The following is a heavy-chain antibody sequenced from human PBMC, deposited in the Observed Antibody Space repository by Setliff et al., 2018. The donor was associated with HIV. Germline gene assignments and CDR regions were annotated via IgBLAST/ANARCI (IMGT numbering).Heavy chain of an antibody. V-gene: IGHV3-33*08. CDR2: IWYDGSNK. CDR1: GFTFSSYG. CDR3: ATSLYSGSYFRSAFDI. D-gene: IGHD1-26*01. Sequence: GGSLRLSCAASGFTFSSYGMHWVRQAPGKGLEWVAVIWYDGSNKYYADSVKGRFTISRDNSKNTLYLQMNSLRAEDTAVYYCATSLYSGSYFRSAFDIWGQGTMVTVSS. J-gene: IGHJ3*02.